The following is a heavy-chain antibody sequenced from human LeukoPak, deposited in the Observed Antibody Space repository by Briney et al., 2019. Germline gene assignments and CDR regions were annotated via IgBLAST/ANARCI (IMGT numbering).Heavy chain of an antibody. CDR2: IKQDGSEK. CDR1: GFSVSSNC. CDR3: ARDRGSYACFDY. Sequence: GESLRLSCAVSGFSVSSNCVNWVRQAPGKGLEWVANIKQDGSEKYYVDSVKGRFTISRDNAKNSLYLQMNSLRAEDTAVYYCARDRGSYACFDYWGQGTLVTVSS. D-gene: IGHD1-26*01. V-gene: IGHV3-7*01. J-gene: IGHJ4*02.